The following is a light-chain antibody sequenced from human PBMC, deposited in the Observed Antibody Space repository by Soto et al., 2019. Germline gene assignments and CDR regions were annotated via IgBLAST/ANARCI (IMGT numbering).Light chain of an antibody. CDR2: DVS. V-gene: IGKV3-15*01. Sequence: EIVLTQSPATLSLSPGERASLSCRASQSVGNSLAWYQHKPGQAPRLLIYDVSNRATGIPARFSGSGSGTEFTLTISSLQSEDFAVYYCQQYNNWPRTFGQGTKVDIK. CDR1: QSVGNS. J-gene: IGKJ1*01. CDR3: QQYNNWPRT.